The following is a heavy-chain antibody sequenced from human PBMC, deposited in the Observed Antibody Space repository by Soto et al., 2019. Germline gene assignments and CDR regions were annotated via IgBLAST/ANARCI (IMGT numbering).Heavy chain of an antibody. CDR3: ARLPITMVRGPSYYYYGMDV. CDR1: GFSFTTYW. V-gene: IGHV5-51*01. D-gene: IGHD3-10*01. CDR2: IYTGDSDT. J-gene: IGHJ6*02. Sequence: PGESLKISCKGSGFSFTTYWIGWVRQMPGEGLEWMGIIYTGDSDTRNRPTFQGQVTFSVDKSISTAYLQRSSLKASDTAMYYCARLPITMVRGPSYYYYGMDVWGQGTTVTVSS.